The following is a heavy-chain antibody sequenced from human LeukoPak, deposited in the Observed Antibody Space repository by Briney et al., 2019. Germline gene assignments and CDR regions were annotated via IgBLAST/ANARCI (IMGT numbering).Heavy chain of an antibody. CDR2: IIPIFGTA. CDR1: GGTFSSYA. CDR3: ARGEGSVKSVDYYYMDV. J-gene: IGHJ6*03. D-gene: IGHD4-11*01. V-gene: IGHV1-69*13. Sequence: SVKVSCKTSGGTFSSYAISWVRQAPGQGLEWMGGIIPIFGTANYAQKFQGRVTITADESTSTAYMELSSLRSEDTAVYYCARGEGSVKSVDYYYMDVWGKGTTVTVSS.